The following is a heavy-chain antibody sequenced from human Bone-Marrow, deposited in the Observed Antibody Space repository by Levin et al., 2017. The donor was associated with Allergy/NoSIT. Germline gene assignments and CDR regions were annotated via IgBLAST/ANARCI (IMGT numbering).Heavy chain of an antibody. Sequence: AGGSLRLSCAASGFAFRSYDMHWVRQATGEGLEWVSAIGSAGDTYYPDSVKGRFTVSRENAKLSFYLQMNSLRAGDTAVYFCARKKCSGGSCFLDYWGRGTLVTVSS. D-gene: IGHD2-15*01. CDR3: ARKKCSGGSCFLDY. J-gene: IGHJ4*02. CDR1: GFAFRSYD. V-gene: IGHV3-13*01. CDR2: IGSAGDT.